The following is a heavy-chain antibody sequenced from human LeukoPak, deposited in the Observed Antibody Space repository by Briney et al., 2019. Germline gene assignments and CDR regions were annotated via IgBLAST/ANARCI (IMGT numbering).Heavy chain of an antibody. D-gene: IGHD3-10*01. Sequence: GGSLRLSCAASGFTFSSYWMSWVRQAPGKGLEWVANIKQDGSEKYYVDSVKGRFTISRDNAKNSLYLQMNSLRTEDTALYYCAKDIGAAGAGFDYWGQGTLVTVSS. V-gene: IGHV3-7*03. J-gene: IGHJ4*02. CDR2: IKQDGSEK. CDR1: GFTFSSYW. CDR3: AKDIGAAGAGFDY.